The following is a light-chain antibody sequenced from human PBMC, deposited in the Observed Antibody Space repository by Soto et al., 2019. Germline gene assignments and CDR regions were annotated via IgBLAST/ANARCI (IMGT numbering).Light chain of an antibody. CDR2: DTF. CDR3: QQRSNWPLT. V-gene: IGKV3-11*01. CDR1: QSVSNL. J-gene: IGKJ4*01. Sequence: EIVLTQSPATLSLSPGDRATLSCRASQSVSNLLAWYQQRPGQPPRLLIYDTFSRATGIPARFSGSGSGTDFTLTISSLEPEDFAVYYCQQRSNWPLTFGRGTKVEIK.